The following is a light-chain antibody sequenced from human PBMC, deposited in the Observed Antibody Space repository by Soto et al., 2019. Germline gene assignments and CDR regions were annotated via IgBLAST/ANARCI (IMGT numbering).Light chain of an antibody. CDR2: AVS. CDR3: SSYTSDSSYV. CDR1: SSAVGLYDY. Sequence: QSALTQPASVSGSPGQSITISCTGTSSAVGLYDYVSWYQQHPGKAPQLMIYAVSNRPSGVSNRFSASKSGNTASLFISGLQAEDEADYYCSSYTSDSSYVFGSGTKVTVL. J-gene: IGLJ1*01. V-gene: IGLV2-14*01.